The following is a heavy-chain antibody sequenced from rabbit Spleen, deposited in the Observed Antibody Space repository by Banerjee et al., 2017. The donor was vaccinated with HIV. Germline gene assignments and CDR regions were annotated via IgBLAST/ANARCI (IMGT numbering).Heavy chain of an antibody. CDR1: GIDFTKYY. CDR3: ARARDTYDDVGDYARLDL. CDR2: IYPAKGST. Sequence: QLTETGGGLVQPGGSLTLSCKASGIDFTKYYITWVRQAPGKGLEWIGIIYPAKGSTDYASWVNGRFTISSDNAQSTVDLKMTSLTAADTAAYFCARARDTYDDVGDYARLDLWGQGTLVTVS. D-gene: IGHD2-1*01. V-gene: IGHV1S7*01. J-gene: IGHJ3*01.